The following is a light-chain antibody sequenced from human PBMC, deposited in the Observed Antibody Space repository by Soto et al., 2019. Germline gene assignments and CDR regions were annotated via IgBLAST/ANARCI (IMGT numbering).Light chain of an antibody. CDR1: QDIRGA. Sequence: AIQLTQSPSSLSASVGDRVTITCRASQDIRGALAWYQQKPGKAPKILIYDVSILESGVPSRFSGSSSGTDFNLTISSLQPGDFATYYCQQFNSYPITFGQGTRLEIK. J-gene: IGKJ5*01. CDR2: DVS. V-gene: IGKV1-13*02. CDR3: QQFNSYPIT.